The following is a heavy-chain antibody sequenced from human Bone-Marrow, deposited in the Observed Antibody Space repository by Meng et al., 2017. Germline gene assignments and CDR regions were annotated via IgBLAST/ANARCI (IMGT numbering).Heavy chain of an antibody. CDR3: ATGAAAADH. CDR1: GFSFTDAW. J-gene: IGHJ4*02. Sequence: EVQRVGLGGGLVKPGGSLRLSCVASGFSFTDAWMSWVRQAPGKGLEWVGRIKSNSDGGTTDYAAPVKGRFTISRDDSKNTLYLQMNSLITEDTAVYFCATGAAAADHWGQGTLVTVSS. CDR2: IKSNSDGGTT. V-gene: IGHV3-15*01. D-gene: IGHD6-13*01.